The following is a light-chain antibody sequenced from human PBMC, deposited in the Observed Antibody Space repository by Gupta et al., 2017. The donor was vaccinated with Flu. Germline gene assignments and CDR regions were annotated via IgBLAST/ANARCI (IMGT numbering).Light chain of an antibody. CDR1: SSNIGRNT. Sequence: QSVLTQPSSASGTPGQRVTISCSGSSSNIGRNTVIWYQQLPGTAPRLLIDTNNQRPSGVPDRFSGSKSGTPASLAISGLQSEDEGDYYCAAWDDSREVVFGGGTKLTVL. J-gene: IGLJ3*02. CDR2: TNN. CDR3: AAWDDSREVV. V-gene: IGLV1-44*01.